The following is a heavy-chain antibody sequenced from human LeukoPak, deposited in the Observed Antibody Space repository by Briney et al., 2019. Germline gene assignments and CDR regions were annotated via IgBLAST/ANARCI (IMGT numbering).Heavy chain of an antibody. CDR2: IYYSGST. CDR1: GGSISSYY. V-gene: IGHV4-59*08. J-gene: IGHJ5*02. Sequence: SETLSLTCTVSGGSISSYYWSWIRQPPGKGLEWIGYIYYSGSTNYNPSLKSRVTISVDTSKNQFSLKLSSVTAADTAVYYCARHAGDGYKNENWFDPRGQGNLVTVSS. CDR3: ARHAGDGYKNENWFDP. D-gene: IGHD5-24*01.